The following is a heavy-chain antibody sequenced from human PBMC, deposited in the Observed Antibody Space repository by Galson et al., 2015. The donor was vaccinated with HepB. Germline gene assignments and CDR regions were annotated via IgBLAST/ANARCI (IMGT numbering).Heavy chain of an antibody. CDR3: ARHQSYSGWYYWYFDL. D-gene: IGHD6-19*01. Sequence: RLSCAASGFTFSSYRMNWVRQAPGKGLEWVSYISSSSSTIYYADSVKGRFTISRDNAKNSLYLQMNSLRAEDTAVYYCARHQSYSGWYYWYFDLWGRGTLVTVSS. CDR2: ISSSSSTI. V-gene: IGHV3-48*04. J-gene: IGHJ2*01. CDR1: GFTFSSYR.